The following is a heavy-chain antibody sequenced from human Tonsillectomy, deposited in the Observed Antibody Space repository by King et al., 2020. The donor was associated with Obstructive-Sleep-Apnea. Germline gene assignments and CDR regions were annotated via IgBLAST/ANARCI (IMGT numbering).Heavy chain of an antibody. D-gene: IGHD3-9*01. J-gene: IGHJ4*02. Sequence: VQLVQSGGGLVQPGQSLRLSCTTSGFSFVDYALSWFRQAPGKGLEWGGFSRKQAYGGTTEYAASVKGRFTISRDGSKITAYLQMNSLKTEDTDVYYCTAELRYFDPPNYWGQGTLVIVSS. CDR2: SRKQAYGGTT. CDR3: TAELRYFDPPNY. CDR1: GFSFVDYA. V-gene: IGHV3-49*01.